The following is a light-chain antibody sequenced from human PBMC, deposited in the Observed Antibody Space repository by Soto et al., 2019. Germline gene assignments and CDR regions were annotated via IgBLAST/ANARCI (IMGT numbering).Light chain of an antibody. CDR2: GAS. CDR1: QSVTSNY. J-gene: IGKJ5*01. V-gene: IGKV3-20*01. CDR3: QHYVSPPIT. Sequence: EIVLTQYQCTLSSSAGIRATLSCRCSQSVTSNYLAWYQQKPGQAPRLLVYGASSRATGISDRFSGSGSGTDFTLTISRLEPEDFAVYYCQHYVSPPITFGQGTGLEIK.